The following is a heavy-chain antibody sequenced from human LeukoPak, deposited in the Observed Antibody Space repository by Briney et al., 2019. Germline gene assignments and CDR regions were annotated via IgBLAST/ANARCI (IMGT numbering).Heavy chain of an antibody. CDR3: ARDFYGSGSPTPGY. CDR1: GSSVSSGSYY. D-gene: IGHD3-10*01. CDR2: IYYSGST. Sequence: PSETLSLTCTVSGSSVSSGSYYWSWIRQPPGKGLEWIGYIYYSGSTNYNPSLKSRVTISVDTSKNQFSLKLSSVTAADTAVYYCARDFYGSGSPTPGYWGQGTLVTVSS. V-gene: IGHV4-61*01. J-gene: IGHJ4*02.